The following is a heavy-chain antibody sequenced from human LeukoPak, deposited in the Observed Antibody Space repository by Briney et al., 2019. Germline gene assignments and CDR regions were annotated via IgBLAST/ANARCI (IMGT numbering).Heavy chain of an antibody. CDR1: GYSFTSYW. Sequence: GESLKISCKGSGYSFTSYWSGWVRQMPGKGLEWMGILYPGDSATRYSPSFQGQVTISADKSISTAYLQWSSLKASDTAMYCCARTARPDYYYYYIDVWGKGTTVTVSS. D-gene: IGHD6-6*01. CDR3: ARTARPDYYYYYIDV. CDR2: LYPGDSAT. V-gene: IGHV5-51*01. J-gene: IGHJ6*03.